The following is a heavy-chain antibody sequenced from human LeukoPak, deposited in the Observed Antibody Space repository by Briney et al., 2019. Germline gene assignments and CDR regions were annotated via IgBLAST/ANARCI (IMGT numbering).Heavy chain of an antibody. CDR1: GLTFSNHW. J-gene: IGHJ4*02. CDR3: AREPHSSGSK. CDR2: IYSGGST. Sequence: GGSLRLSCEASGLTFSNHWMTWVRQAPGKGLEWVSVIYSGGSTYYADSVKGRFTISRDNSKNTLYLQMNSLRAEDTAVYYCAREPHSSGSKWGQGTLVTVSS. V-gene: IGHV3-53*01. D-gene: IGHD6-19*01.